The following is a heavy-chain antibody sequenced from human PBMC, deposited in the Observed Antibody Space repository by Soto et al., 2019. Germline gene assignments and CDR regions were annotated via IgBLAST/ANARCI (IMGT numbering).Heavy chain of an antibody. V-gene: IGHV4-4*02. CDR1: GGTIRSPDW. D-gene: IGHD6-19*01. CDR3: ARGRGRYSSVWSWLDP. Sequence: PSETLSLTCGVSGGTIRSPDWWTWVRQPPGKGLEWIGEIFQSGSTNYTPSLESRVTISVDKSKNQFSLTLTSVTAADTAVYFCARGRGRYSSVWSWLDPWGAGIFVTF. CDR2: IFQSGST. J-gene: IGHJ5*02.